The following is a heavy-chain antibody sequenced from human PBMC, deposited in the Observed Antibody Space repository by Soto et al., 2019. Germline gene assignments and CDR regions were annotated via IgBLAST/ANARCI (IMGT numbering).Heavy chain of an antibody. CDR2: IYYSGST. CDR1: GVSISSYY. CDR3: ARAYGGYAGDY. J-gene: IGHJ4*02. Sequence: SETLSLTCTVSGVSISSYYWSWIRQPPGKGLEWIGYIYYSGSTNYNPSLKSRVTISVDTSKNQFSLKLSSVTAADTAVYYCARAYGGYAGDYWGQGTLVTVSS. D-gene: IGHD5-12*01. V-gene: IGHV4-59*01.